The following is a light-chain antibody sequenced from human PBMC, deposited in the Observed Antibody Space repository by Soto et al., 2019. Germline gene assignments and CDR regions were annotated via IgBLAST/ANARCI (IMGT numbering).Light chain of an antibody. CDR3: SSYAGSNNFVV. J-gene: IGLJ2*01. CDR1: SSDVGDYNY. V-gene: IGLV2-8*01. CDR2: EVS. Sequence: QSALTQPPSASGSPGQSVTISCTGTSSDVGDYNYVSWYQHHPGKAPKLMIYEVSERPSGVPDRFSGSKSGNTASLTVSGLLAEDEADYYCSSYAGSNNFVVFGGGTKVTVL.